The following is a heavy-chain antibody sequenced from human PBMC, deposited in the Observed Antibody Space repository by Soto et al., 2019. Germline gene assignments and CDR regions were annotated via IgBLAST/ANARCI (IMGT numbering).Heavy chain of an antibody. CDR1: GFTFSSYW. CDR3: KENWGGGGGY. CDR2: INEDGSTI. V-gene: IGHV3-74*01. D-gene: IGHD3-16*01. Sequence: EVQLVESGGGLVQPGGSLRLSCAASGFTFSSYWMHWVRQAPGKGLVWVSRINEDGSTINYADSVKGRFTISRDNAKKMFYGEMKGWGAGGRGGFYLKENWGGGGGYWGQGTLVTVSS. J-gene: IGHJ4*02.